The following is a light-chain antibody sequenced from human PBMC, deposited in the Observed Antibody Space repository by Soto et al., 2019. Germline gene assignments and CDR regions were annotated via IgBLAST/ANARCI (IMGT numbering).Light chain of an antibody. CDR2: WAS. J-gene: IGKJ3*01. CDR1: QSVLYSSNNKNY. V-gene: IGKV4-1*01. Sequence: DIVMTQSPDSLAVSLGERATINCKSSQSVLYSSNNKNYLAWYQQKPGQPPTLLIYWASTRESGVPDRFSGGGSGTDFSLTISSLQAEDVAVYYCQQYYSTPLAFGPGTKVDIK. CDR3: QQYYSTPLA.